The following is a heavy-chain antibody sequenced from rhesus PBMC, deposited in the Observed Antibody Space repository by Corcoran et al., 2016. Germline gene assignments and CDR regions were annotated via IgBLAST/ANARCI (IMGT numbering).Heavy chain of an antibody. CDR2: FYGRRGTT. Sequence: VQLQESGPGLVKPSATLSLTCAVSGCSISSNYWRWLRQPPGKGLDWIGYFYGRRGTTSNNPPRQSRVTTSGETTKNRFPLKVRAVTAADTAVYYWAGRFDDYSGSYMIDYWGQGVLVTVSS. V-gene: IGHV4-147*01. CDR1: GCSISSNY. D-gene: IGHD3-16*01. J-gene: IGHJ4*01. CDR3: AGRFDDYSGSYMIDY.